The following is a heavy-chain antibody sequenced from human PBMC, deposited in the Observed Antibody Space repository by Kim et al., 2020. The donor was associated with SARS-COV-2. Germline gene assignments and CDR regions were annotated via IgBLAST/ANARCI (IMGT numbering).Heavy chain of an antibody. D-gene: IGHD2-15*01. CDR2: ISPYNGKT. J-gene: IGHJ5*02. CDR3: ARGGTDCSGGTCPLVNWFDP. V-gene: IGHV1-18*01. Sequence: ASVKVSCKASGYTFTTYGISWVRQAPGQGLEWMGWISPYNGKTNYAQRLQGRVTMTTDTSTRTVYMELRSLRSDDTAMYYCARGGTDCSGGTCPLVNWFDPWGKGNPVTVSS. CDR1: GYTFTTYG.